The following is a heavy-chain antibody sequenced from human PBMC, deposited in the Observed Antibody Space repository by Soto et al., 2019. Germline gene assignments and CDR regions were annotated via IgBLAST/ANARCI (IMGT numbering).Heavy chain of an antibody. CDR3: ARDAYYYGSGSHGVDY. J-gene: IGHJ4*02. Sequence: EVQLVESGGGLVQPGGSLRLSCAASGFTFSSYEMNWVRQAPGKGLEWVSYISSSGSTIYYADSVKGRFTISRDNAKNSLYLQMNSLRAEDTAVYYCARDAYYYGSGSHGVDYWGQGTLVTVSS. V-gene: IGHV3-48*03. D-gene: IGHD3-10*01. CDR1: GFTFSSYE. CDR2: ISSSGSTI.